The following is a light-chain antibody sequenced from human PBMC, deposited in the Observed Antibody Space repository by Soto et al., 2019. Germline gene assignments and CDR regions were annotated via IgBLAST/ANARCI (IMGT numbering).Light chain of an antibody. Sequence: EFVLTHSPGTLSLSPWERATLSCRASQTVRSNYLAWYQQKPGQAPRLLIYDASSRATGIPDRFSGGGSGTDFTLTISRLEPEDFAVYYCQQFSSYPLTFGGGTKVDIK. CDR1: QTVRSNY. CDR2: DAS. V-gene: IGKV3-20*01. J-gene: IGKJ4*01. CDR3: QQFSSYPLT.